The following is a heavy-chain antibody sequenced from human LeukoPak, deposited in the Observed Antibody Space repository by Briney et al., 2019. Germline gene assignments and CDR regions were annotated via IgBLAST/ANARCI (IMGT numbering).Heavy chain of an antibody. CDR3: AKGLGYCSSTSCYATGAFDI. Sequence: PGGSLRLSCAASGFTVSSYNMNWVRQAPGKGLEWVSAISGSGGSTYYADSVKGRFTISRDNSKNTLYLQMNSLRAEDTAVYYCAKGLGYCSSTSCYATGAFDIWGQGTMVTVSS. V-gene: IGHV3-23*01. CDR2: ISGSGGST. CDR1: GFTVSSYN. J-gene: IGHJ3*02. D-gene: IGHD2-2*01.